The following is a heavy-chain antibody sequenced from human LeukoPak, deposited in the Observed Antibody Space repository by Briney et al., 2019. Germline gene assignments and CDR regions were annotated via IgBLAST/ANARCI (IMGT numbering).Heavy chain of an antibody. CDR3: ARFPMTFDF. CDR2: IKQDGSEK. D-gene: IGHD3-22*01. V-gene: IGHV3-7*03. J-gene: IGHJ4*02. CDR1: GFIFSNYW. Sequence: GGSLRLSCAVSGFIFSNYWMSWVRQAPGKGLEWVANIKQDGSEKYYVDSVKGRFTISRDNAKNSLYLQMNSLRAEDTAVYCCARFPMTFDFWGQGTLVTVSS.